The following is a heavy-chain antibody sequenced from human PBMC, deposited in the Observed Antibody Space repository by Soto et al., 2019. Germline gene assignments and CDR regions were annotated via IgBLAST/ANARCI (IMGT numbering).Heavy chain of an antibody. CDR2: IYYSGST. D-gene: IGHD6-13*01. CDR3: ARGGTREIAAALVRGAFDI. J-gene: IGHJ3*02. CDR1: GGSISSGGYY. V-gene: IGHV4-31*03. Sequence: QVQLQESGPGLVKPSQTLSLTCTVSGGSISSGGYYWSWIRQHPGKGLEWIGYIYYSGSTYYNPSLKSRVTISVDTSKNQFSLKLSSVTAADTAVYYCARGGTREIAAALVRGAFDIWGQGTMVTVSS.